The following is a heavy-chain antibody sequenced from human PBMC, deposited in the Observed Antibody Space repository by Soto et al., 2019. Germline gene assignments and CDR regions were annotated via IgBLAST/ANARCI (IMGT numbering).Heavy chain of an antibody. CDR2: IYYSGRT. V-gene: IGHV4-59*02. CDR1: GGSVSSDY. D-gene: IGHD6-13*01. CDR3: ARDGGGGSSWYGYDYYGMDV. J-gene: IGHJ6*02. Sequence: SETLSLTCTVSGGSVSSDYWSWIRQPPGKGLERIGYIYYSGRTNYNPSLKSRVTISVDTSKNQFSLKLSSVTAADTAVYYCARDGGGGSSWYGYDYYGMDVWGQGTTVTVSS.